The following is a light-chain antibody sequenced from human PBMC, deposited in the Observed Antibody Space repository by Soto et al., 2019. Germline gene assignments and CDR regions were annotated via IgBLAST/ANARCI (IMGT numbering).Light chain of an antibody. Sequence: KTMFPLTILDIPGEPASKTCRSVQSLLHSNGYTYWDCYLQKPAQTPPLLIYFGSNRVSGVPDRFCGSRSGTDFALRFSSLEGADVRVYDSIQALQSNTFRQGTRLEIK. J-gene: IGKJ5*01. CDR2: FGS. CDR3: IQALQSNT. V-gene: IGKV2-28*01. CDR1: QSLLHSNGYTY.